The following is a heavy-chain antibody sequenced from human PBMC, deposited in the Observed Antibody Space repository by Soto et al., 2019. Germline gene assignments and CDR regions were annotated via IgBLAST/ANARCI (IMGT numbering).Heavy chain of an antibody. CDR1: GFTLSSYG. J-gene: IGHJ3*02. D-gene: IGHD3-9*01. V-gene: IGHV3-33*01. CDR2: ILYDGSNK. Sequence: GGSLRLSCAASGFTLSSYGMHWVRQAPGKGLDLVVVILYDGSNKYYVDSVKGRFTISIDNSKNTLYLQMNSLRAEDTAVYYCARDYYHDILTGKPEDAFDIWGQGTMVTVSS. CDR3: ARDYYHDILTGKPEDAFDI.